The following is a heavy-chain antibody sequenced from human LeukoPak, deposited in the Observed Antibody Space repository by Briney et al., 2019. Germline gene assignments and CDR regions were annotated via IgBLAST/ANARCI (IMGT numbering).Heavy chain of an antibody. CDR1: GYTFTGYY. CDR3: ARGSSGPE. D-gene: IGHD6-19*01. V-gene: IGHV1-2*02. J-gene: IGHJ4*02. Sequence: GASVKVSCKASGYTFTGYYIHWVRQAPGQGLEWMGWINPNSGGTNYAQKFQGRVTLTGDTSITTAYKELGCLRSDDTAVYYCARGSSGPEWGQGTLVTVSS. CDR2: INPNSGGT.